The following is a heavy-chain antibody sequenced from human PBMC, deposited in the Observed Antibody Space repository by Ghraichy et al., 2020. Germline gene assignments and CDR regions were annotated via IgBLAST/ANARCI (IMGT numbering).Heavy chain of an antibody. V-gene: IGHV3-21*04. CDR2: ISSSSSYI. CDR3: ANPTPLHYYYYMDV. CDR1: GFTFSSYS. Sequence: GGSLRLSCAASGFTFSSYSMNWVRQAPGKGLEWVSSISSSSSYIYYADSVKGRFTISRDNSKNTLYLQMNSLRAEDTAVYYCANPTPLHYYYYMDVWGKGTTVTVSS. J-gene: IGHJ6*03.